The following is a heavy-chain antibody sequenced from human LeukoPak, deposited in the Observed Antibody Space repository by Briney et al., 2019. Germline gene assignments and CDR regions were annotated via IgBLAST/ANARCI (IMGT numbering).Heavy chain of an antibody. J-gene: IGHJ4*02. Sequence: ASVKVSCKASGYTFTGYYLHWVRQAPGQGLEWMGWISAYNGNTNYAQKLQGRVTMTTDTSTSTAYMELRSLRSDDTAVYYCARGQTRTPAGYWGQGTLVTVSS. D-gene: IGHD2-2*01. CDR3: ARGQTRTPAGY. V-gene: IGHV1-18*04. CDR2: ISAYNGNT. CDR1: GYTFTGYY.